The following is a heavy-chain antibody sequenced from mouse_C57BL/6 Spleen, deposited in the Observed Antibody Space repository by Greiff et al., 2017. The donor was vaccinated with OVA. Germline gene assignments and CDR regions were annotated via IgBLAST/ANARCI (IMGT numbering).Heavy chain of an antibody. CDR3: ARGGTKAYYFDY. J-gene: IGHJ2*01. D-gene: IGHD3-3*01. Sequence: QVQLQQPGAELVKPGASVKLSCKASGYTFTSYWMHWVKQGPGQGLEWIGMIHPNSGSTNYNEKFKSKATLTVDKSSSTAYMQLSSLTSEDSAVYYCARGGTKAYYFDYWGQGTTLTVSS. V-gene: IGHV1-64*01. CDR1: GYTFTSYW. CDR2: IHPNSGST.